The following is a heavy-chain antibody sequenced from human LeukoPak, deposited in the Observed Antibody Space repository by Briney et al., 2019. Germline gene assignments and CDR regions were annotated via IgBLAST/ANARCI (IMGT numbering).Heavy chain of an antibody. D-gene: IGHD3-3*01. CDR2: IYSSGNT. J-gene: IGHJ5*02. V-gene: IGHV4-39*01. Sequence: SEILSLTSTVSGGSISTTNYYWGWIRQPPGRDLEWIGSIYSSGNTYYNPSLESRVTISVDTSKNQLSLKLTSATAADTSVYYCARHSGLRSPFDPWGQGTLVTVSS. CDR1: GGSISTTNYY. CDR3: ARHSGLRSPFDP.